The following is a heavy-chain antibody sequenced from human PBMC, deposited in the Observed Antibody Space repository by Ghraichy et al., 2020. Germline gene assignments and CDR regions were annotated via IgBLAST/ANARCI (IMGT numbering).Heavy chain of an antibody. J-gene: IGHJ1*01. CDR2: ISTHGERT. Sequence: GGSLRLSCSVSGFTFSNYAMHWVRQAPGKGLEWVSAISTHGERTFYTDSVKGRFTISRDNSKNTLYLQMSSLRPEDTALYYCVKDCSVTTCYVEFFEHWGQGTLVTVSS. D-gene: IGHD2-2*01. V-gene: IGHV3-64D*08. CDR3: VKDCSVTTCYVEFFEH. CDR1: GFTFSNYA.